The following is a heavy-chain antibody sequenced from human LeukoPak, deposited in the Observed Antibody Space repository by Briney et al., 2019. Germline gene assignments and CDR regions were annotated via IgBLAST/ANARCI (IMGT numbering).Heavy chain of an antibody. CDR2: ISGSGGST. J-gene: IGHJ4*02. CDR3: AKARYYYDSSGYFDY. V-gene: IGHV3-23*01. D-gene: IGHD3-22*01. Sequence: GGSLRLSCAASGVTFSSYAMSWVRQAPGKGLEWVSAISGSGGSTYYADSVKGRFTISRDNSKNTLYLQMNSLRAEDTAVYYCAKARYYYDSSGYFDYWGQGTLVTASS. CDR1: GVTFSSYA.